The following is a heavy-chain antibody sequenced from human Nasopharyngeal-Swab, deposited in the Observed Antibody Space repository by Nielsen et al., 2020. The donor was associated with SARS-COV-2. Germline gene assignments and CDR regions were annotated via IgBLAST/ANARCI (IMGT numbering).Heavy chain of an antibody. CDR1: GFTFSKHW. Sequence: GESLKISCEASGFTFSKHWMHWVRPTPGTGLVWVSRVNEDGTTTTYADSVKGRFTIYRDNVQNTLYLQMHGLKAEDTAFYYCVRDLAGTYGSWGQGTLVTVSS. J-gene: IGHJ5*02. D-gene: IGHD4-17*01. CDR2: VNEDGTTT. V-gene: IGHV3-74*01. CDR3: VRDLAGTYGS.